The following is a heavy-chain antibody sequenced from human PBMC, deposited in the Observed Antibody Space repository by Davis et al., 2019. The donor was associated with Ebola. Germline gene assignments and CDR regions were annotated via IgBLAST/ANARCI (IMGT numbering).Heavy chain of an antibody. J-gene: IGHJ4*02. V-gene: IGHV1-24*01. CDR1: GYTLTELS. D-gene: IGHD2-2*02. CDR3: ARDGSVAAIELDY. CDR2: FDPEDGET. Sequence: ASVKVSCKVSGYTLTELSMHWVRQAPGKGLEWMGGFDPEDGETIYAQKFQGRVTMTEDTSTNTAYMEVRGLRSDDTAVYYCARDGSVAAIELDYWGQGTLVTVSS.